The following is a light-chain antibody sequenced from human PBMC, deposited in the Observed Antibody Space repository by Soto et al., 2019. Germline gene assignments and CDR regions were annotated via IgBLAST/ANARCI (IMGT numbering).Light chain of an antibody. CDR2: ENN. Sequence: QSVLTQPPSVSAAPGQKVTISCSGSSSNIGNNYVSWYQQLPGTAPKLLIYENNKRPSGIPDRFSGSKSGTSATLGITGLQTGDEADYYCATWDSRLSAVVFGGGTKVTVL. J-gene: IGLJ2*01. V-gene: IGLV1-51*02. CDR1: SSNIGNNY. CDR3: ATWDSRLSAVV.